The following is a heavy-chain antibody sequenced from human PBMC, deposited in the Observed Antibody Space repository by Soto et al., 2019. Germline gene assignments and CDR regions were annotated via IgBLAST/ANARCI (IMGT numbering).Heavy chain of an antibody. CDR3: AKDNSLTTSYFDH. D-gene: IGHD4-17*01. CDR2: IYWNSGTI. J-gene: IGHJ4*02. V-gene: IGHV3-9*01. CDR1: GFPFGDYA. Sequence: EVQLVESGGGLVQPGRSLRLSCAASGFPFGDYAMHWVRQAPGKGLEWVSSIYWNSGTIDYADSVKGRFTISRDNAKNSLYRPKNSLRPEDTAMYYCAKDNSLTTSYFDHWGQGTLVTVSS.